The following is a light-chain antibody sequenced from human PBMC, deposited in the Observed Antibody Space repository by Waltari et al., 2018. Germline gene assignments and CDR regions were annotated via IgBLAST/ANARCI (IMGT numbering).Light chain of an antibody. CDR2: DEA. CDR3: QHYSNLPFT. CDR1: QDISNY. Sequence: DKQMNQSKSEMSASVGDRDNIKCQASQDISNYFNRYQQKPGKAHNLLIEDEANLETVVPSRFSVSGSGTNFTLSISSLQPEDVATYYCQHYSNLPFTFGPGTKVDIK. J-gene: IGKJ3*01. V-gene: IGKV1-33*01.